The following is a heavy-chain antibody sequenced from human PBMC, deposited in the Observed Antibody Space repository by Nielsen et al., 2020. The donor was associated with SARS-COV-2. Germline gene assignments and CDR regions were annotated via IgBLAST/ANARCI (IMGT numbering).Heavy chain of an antibody. V-gene: IGHV3-30*18. D-gene: IGHD3-10*01. CDR2: ISYDGSNK. CDR3: AKGGRALWFGESIYYYYGMDV. CDR1: GFTFSSYA. J-gene: IGHJ6*02. Sequence: GESLKISCAASGFTFSSYAMSWVRQAPGKGLEWVAVISYDGSNKYYADSVKGRFTISRDNSKNTLYLQMNSLRAEDTAVYYCAKGGRALWFGESIYYYYGMDVWGQGTTVTVSS.